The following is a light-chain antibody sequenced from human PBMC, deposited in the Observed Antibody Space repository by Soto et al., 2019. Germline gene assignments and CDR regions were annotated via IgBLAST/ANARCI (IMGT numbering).Light chain of an antibody. V-gene: IGKV1-39*01. Sequence: DIQMTQSPSSLSASVGDRVTITCRASQSISSYLNWFQQKPGKAPKLLIYAASSLQSGVPSRFSGSGSGTDFTLTISSLQPEDFATYYCQQGYSPLLTFGGGTRVEIK. CDR1: QSISSY. CDR3: QQGYSPLLT. J-gene: IGKJ4*01. CDR2: AAS.